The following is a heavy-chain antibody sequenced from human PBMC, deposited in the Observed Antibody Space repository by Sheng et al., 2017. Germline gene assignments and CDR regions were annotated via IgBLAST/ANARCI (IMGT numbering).Heavy chain of an antibody. CDR2: ISGSGGSA. Sequence: QLVESGGALVQTGGSLRLSCVSSQFTFGTYAMSWVRQAPGKGLEWVSAISGSGGSANYADSVKGRFSLSRDNSKNTLYLQMNSLRAEDTAEYYCAKGQSAYSKSFDCWGQGTLVTVSS. D-gene: IGHD5-18*01. J-gene: IGHJ4*02. CDR3: AKGQSAYSKSFDC. V-gene: IGHV3-23*04. CDR1: QFTFGTYA.